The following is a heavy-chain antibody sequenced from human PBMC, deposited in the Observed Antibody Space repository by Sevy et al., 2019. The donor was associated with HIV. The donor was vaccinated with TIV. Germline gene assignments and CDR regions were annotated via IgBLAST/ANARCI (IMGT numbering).Heavy chain of an antibody. CDR2: IYSDDST. J-gene: IGHJ4*02. CDR3: VGHSGSYRYFDY. D-gene: IGHD1-26*01. CDR1: GFTVSSNY. V-gene: IGHV3-53*01. Sequence: GESLKISCAASGFTVSSNYMSWVRQAPGKGLEWVSLIYSDDSTYYADSVKGRFTISRDNSRNTLYLQMNSLRAEDTAVYYCVGHSGSYRYFDYWGQGTLVTVSS.